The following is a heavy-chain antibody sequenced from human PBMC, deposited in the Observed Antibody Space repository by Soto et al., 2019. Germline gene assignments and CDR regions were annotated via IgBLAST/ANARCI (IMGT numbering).Heavy chain of an antibody. Sequence: VQLVQSGAEVKKPGSSVKVSCKASGGTFSTYGISWVRQAPGQGLEWMGGIIPIFETTNYAQKFQGRVTITADESMSTAYMELSSLISEDTAVYYCARADSYYYDASDYFNFDYWGQGTLVTVSA. CDR1: GGTFSTYG. CDR3: ARADSYYYDASDYFNFDY. D-gene: IGHD3-22*01. J-gene: IGHJ4*02. V-gene: IGHV1-69*12. CDR2: IIPIFETT.